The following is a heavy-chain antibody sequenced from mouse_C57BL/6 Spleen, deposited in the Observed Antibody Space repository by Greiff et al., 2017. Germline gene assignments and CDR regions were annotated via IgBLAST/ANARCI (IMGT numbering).Heavy chain of an antibody. D-gene: IGHD1-1*01. Sequence: QVQLQQSGPELVKPGASVKISCKASGYAFSSSWMNWVKQRPGKGLEWIGRIYPGDGDTNYNGKFKGKATLTADKSSSTAYMQLSSLTSEDSAVYFHARDYYGSSYAYFDVWGTGTTVTVSS. CDR1: GYAFSSSW. V-gene: IGHV1-82*01. CDR2: IYPGDGDT. J-gene: IGHJ1*03. CDR3: ARDYYGSSYAYFDV.